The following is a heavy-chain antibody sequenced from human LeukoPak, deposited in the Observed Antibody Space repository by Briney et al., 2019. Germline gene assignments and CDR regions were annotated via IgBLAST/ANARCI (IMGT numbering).Heavy chain of an antibody. CDR1: GYTFTSYD. CDR2: MNPNTGNT. J-gene: IGHJ6*03. D-gene: IGHD1-26*01. Sequence: ASVTVSCKASGYTFTSYDINWVRQASGQGLEWMGWMNPNTGNTGYAQKFQGRVTITRNTSISTVYMELSSLRSEDTAVYYCARGVGVTISYYHYYIDVWGKGATVTVSS. CDR3: ARGVGVTISYYHYYIDV. V-gene: IGHV1-8*03.